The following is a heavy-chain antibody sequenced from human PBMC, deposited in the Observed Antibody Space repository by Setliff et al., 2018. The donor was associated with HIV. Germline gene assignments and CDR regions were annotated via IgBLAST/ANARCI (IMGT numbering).Heavy chain of an antibody. CDR1: GGSFSGFY. J-gene: IGHJ6*03. CDR2: INHSGST. V-gene: IGHV4-34*01. Sequence: SETLSLTCAVYGGSFSGFYWSWIRQPPGKGLEWIGEINHSGSTNYNPSLETRVTISVDTSKNQFSLKLSSVTAVDTAVYYCAKGVAGLQYYYYYMDVWGKGTTVTVSS. D-gene: IGHD6-19*01. CDR3: AKGVAGLQYYYYYMDV.